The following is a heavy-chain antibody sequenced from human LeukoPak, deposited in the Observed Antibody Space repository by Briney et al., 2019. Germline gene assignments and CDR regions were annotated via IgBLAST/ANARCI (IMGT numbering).Heavy chain of an antibody. CDR1: GYTFTSYG. J-gene: IGHJ4*02. Sequence: ASVKVSCKASGYTFTSYGISWVRQAPGQGLEWMGWISAYNGNTNYAQKLQGRVTMTTDTSTSTAYMELRSLRPDDTAVYYCARDLSIAVAGQSDYWGQGTLVTISS. CDR2: ISAYNGNT. V-gene: IGHV1-18*01. D-gene: IGHD6-19*01. CDR3: ARDLSIAVAGQSDY.